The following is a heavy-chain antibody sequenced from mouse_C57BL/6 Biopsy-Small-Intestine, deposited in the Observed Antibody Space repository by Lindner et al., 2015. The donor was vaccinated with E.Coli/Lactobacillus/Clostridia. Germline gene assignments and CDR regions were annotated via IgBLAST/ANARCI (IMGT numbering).Heavy chain of an antibody. CDR1: GYTFISYV. V-gene: IGHV1-14*01. J-gene: IGHJ4*01. CDR3: TRRDWDDSVDY. CDR2: INPYNDAT. Sequence: VQLQESGPELVKPGASVKMSCKASGYTFISYVMYWVRLKPGQGLEWIGYINPYNDATKYNEKFKGKASLTSDKSSSTAYMELSSLTSDDSAVYYCTRRDWDDSVDYWGQGTSVTVSS. D-gene: IGHD4-1*01.